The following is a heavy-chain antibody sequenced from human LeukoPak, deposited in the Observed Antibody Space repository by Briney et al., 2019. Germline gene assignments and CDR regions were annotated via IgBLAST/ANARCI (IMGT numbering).Heavy chain of an antibody. V-gene: IGHV4-59*01. CDR2: IHYSGST. CDR1: GGSISSYF. Sequence: SETLSLTCTVSGGSISSYFWSWIRQPPGKGLEWIGYIHYSGSTNYNPSLKSRVTISVDTSKNQFSLKVSSVTAAETAVYYFVRFRSGYSFDYCGQGTLVTVSS. J-gene: IGHJ4*02. CDR3: VRFRSGYSFDY. D-gene: IGHD3-22*01.